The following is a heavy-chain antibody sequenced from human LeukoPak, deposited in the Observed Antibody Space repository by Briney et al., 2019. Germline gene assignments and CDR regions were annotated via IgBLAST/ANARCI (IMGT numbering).Heavy chain of an antibody. CDR2: INAGNGNT. CDR3: GVRVGNNWNLDAFDI. D-gene: IGHD1-20*01. V-gene: IGHV1-3*01. J-gene: IGHJ3*02. Sequence: GASVKVSCKASGYTFTSYAMHWVRQAPGQRLEWMGWINAGNGNTKYSQKFQGGVTITRDTSASTAYMELSSLRSEDTAVYYCGVRVGNNWNLDAFDIWGQGTMVTVSS. CDR1: GYTFTSYA.